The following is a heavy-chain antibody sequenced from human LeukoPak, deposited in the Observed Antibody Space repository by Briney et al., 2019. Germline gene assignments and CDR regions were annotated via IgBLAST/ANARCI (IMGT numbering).Heavy chain of an antibody. D-gene: IGHD5-24*01. Sequence: SETLSLTCAVFGGSFSGYYLTWIRQSPGKGLEWVGEIHPTEGGHYNPSLESRVTMSVDTSKTQFSLRMNSVTAADTAVYFCARGTDAYKIGNVWGQGSLVTVSS. J-gene: IGHJ4*02. V-gene: IGHV4-34*01. CDR2: IHPTEGG. CDR3: ARGTDAYKIGNV. CDR1: GGSFSGYY.